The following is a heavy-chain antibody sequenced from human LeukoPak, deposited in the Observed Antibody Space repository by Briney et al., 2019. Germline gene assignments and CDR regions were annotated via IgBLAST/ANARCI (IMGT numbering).Heavy chain of an antibody. CDR2: IYYSGST. V-gene: IGHV4-31*03. Sequence: SEALSLTCTVSGGSISSGGYYWSWIRQHPGKGLEWIGYIYYSGSTYYNPSLKSRVTISVDTSKNQFSLKLSSVTAADTAVYYCARAAGTMVRGVINWFDPWGQGTLVTVSS. CDR1: GGSISSGGYY. CDR3: ARAAGTMVRGVINWFDP. D-gene: IGHD3-10*01. J-gene: IGHJ5*02.